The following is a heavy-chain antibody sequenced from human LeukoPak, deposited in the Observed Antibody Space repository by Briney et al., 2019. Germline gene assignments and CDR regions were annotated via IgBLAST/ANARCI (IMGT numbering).Heavy chain of an antibody. CDR2: INHSGST. Sequence: SETLSLTCAVYGGSFSGYYWSWIRQPPGKGLEWIGEINHSGSTNYNPSLESRVTISVDTSKNQFSLKLSSVTAADTAVYYCARLPKGIAAAGTAKYYYYGMDVWGQGTTVTVSS. CDR3: ARLPKGIAAAGTAKYYYYGMDV. V-gene: IGHV4-34*01. CDR1: GGSFSGYY. J-gene: IGHJ6*02. D-gene: IGHD6-13*01.